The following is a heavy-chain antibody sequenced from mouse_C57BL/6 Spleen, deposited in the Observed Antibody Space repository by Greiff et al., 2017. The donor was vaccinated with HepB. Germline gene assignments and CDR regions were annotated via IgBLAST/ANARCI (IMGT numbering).Heavy chain of an antibody. V-gene: IGHV14-1*01. Sequence: DVQLQQSGAELVRPGASVKLSCTASGFNIKDYYMHWVKQRPEQGLEWIGRIDPEDGDTEYAPKFQGKATMTADTSSNTAYLQLSSLTSEDTAVYYCTTFNGSSSHWYFDVWGTGTTVTVSS. CDR3: TTFNGSSSHWYFDV. CDR2: IDPEDGDT. J-gene: IGHJ1*03. CDR1: GFNIKDYY. D-gene: IGHD1-1*01.